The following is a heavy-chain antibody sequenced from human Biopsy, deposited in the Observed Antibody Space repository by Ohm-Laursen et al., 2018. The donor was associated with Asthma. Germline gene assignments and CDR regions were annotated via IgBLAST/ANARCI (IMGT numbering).Heavy chain of an antibody. Sequence: GPSVKPSCKTSGYTFNSAGITWVRQAPGQGLGWMGWISVYNGNTKVAQKLQDRVTMITDTSTSTAYMELRSLRSDDTAVYFCARAVDYSHYYGIDVWGQGITVTVS. CDR2: ISVYNGNT. V-gene: IGHV1-18*01. J-gene: IGHJ6*02. CDR3: ARAVDYSHYYGIDV. CDR1: GYTFNSAG. D-gene: IGHD3-10*01.